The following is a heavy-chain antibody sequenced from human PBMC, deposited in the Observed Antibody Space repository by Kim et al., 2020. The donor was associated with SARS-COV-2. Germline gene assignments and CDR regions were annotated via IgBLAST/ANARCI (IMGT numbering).Heavy chain of an antibody. CDR3: ARGLGFGELIPYWYFDL. CDR2: INHSGST. V-gene: IGHV4-34*01. D-gene: IGHD3-10*01. J-gene: IGHJ2*01. CDR1: GGSFGGYY. Sequence: SETLSLTCAVYGGSFGGYYWSWIRQPPGKGLEWIGEINHSGSTNYNPSLKSRVTISVDTSKNQFSLKLSSVTAADTAVYYCARGLGFGELIPYWYFDLWGRGTLVTVSS.